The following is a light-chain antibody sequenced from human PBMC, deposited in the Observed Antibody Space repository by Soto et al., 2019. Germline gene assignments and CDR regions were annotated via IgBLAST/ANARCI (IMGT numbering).Light chain of an antibody. V-gene: IGLV2-14*01. J-gene: IGLJ1*01. CDR1: SSDVGGYNY. CDR3: SSYTSSSTPYV. Sequence: QYALTQPASVSGSPGQSITISCTGTSSDVGGYNYVSWYQQHPDKAPKLMIYEVSNRPSGVSKRFSGSKSGNTDSLTISGLQAEDEADYYCSSYTSSSTPYVFGTGTKLTVL. CDR2: EVS.